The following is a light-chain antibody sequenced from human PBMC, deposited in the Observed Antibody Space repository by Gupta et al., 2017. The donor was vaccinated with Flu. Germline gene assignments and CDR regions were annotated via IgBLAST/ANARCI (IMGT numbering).Light chain of an antibody. V-gene: IGKV3-11*02. CDR1: HTLNNY. CDR3: QKRVNSPCT. Sequence: EIVLTQSPATLSLSPGERATLSCRATHTLNNYLAWYQQKSGQPPRLLIYDASRKAPGIPGRVSGGGSGRNFTLTISSLEPDDFAVYYCQKRVNSPCTFGRGTKVEI. J-gene: IGKJ4*01. CDR2: DAS.